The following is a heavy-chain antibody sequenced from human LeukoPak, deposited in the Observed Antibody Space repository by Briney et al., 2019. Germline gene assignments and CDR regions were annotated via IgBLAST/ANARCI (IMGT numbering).Heavy chain of an antibody. CDR3: TTDGVGVEGATYDN. D-gene: IGHD1-26*01. V-gene: IGHV3-15*01. CDR2: IKAKAHGGTI. CDR1: GFTFINAW. J-gene: IGHJ4*02. Sequence: GGSLRLSCAASGFTFINAWMAWVRQAPGKGLEWVGRIKAKAHGGTIEYAAPVKGRFTISRDDSKNTLYLQMNSPKTEDTAVYYCTTDGVGVEGATYDNWGQGTLVSVSS.